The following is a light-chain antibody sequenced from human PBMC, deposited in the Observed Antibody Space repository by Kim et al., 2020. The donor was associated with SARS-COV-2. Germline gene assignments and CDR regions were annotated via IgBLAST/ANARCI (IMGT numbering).Light chain of an antibody. CDR3: CSYAGSYTYV. CDR2: EVT. Sequence: QSALTQTRSVSGSPGQSVAISCTGTSSDVGAYNYVSCYQQHPGKAPKLMIYEVTKRPSGVPDRFSGSKSGNTASLIISGLQADDEADYYCCSYAGSYTYVFGTGTKVTVL. J-gene: IGLJ1*01. CDR1: SSDVGAYNY. V-gene: IGLV2-11*01.